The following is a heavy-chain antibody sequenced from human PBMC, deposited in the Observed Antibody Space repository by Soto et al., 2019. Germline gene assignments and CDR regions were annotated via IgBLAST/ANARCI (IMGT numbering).Heavy chain of an antibody. Sequence: GGSLRLSCAVSGFTFNSNDMTWVRQAPGKGLEWVSTISSSGAFTYHADSVRGRLTISRDNSKNTLYLQMNSLRAEDTAVYYCAKDGSGWYIDYWGQGTLVTVSS. D-gene: IGHD6-19*01. CDR1: GFTFNSND. V-gene: IGHV3-23*01. J-gene: IGHJ4*02. CDR2: ISSSGAFT. CDR3: AKDGSGWYIDY.